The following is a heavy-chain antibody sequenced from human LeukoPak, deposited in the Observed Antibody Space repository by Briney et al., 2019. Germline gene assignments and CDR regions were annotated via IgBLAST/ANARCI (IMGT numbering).Heavy chain of an antibody. CDR3: ARHKSSSSGNYFDY. D-gene: IGHD6-6*01. Sequence: SETLSLTCTVSGGSISSYYWSWIRQPPGKGLEWIEHIYTSGSTNYNPSLKSRVTISVDTSKDQFSLRLSSVTAADTAVYYCARHKSSSSGNYFDYWGQGTLVTVSS. V-gene: IGHV4-4*09. J-gene: IGHJ4*02. CDR1: GGSISSYY. CDR2: IYTSGST.